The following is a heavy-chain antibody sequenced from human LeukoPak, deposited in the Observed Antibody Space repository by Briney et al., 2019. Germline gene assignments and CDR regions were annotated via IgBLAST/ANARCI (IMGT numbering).Heavy chain of an antibody. D-gene: IGHD3-3*01. CDR3: ARSPVAYYDFWSGYYYYYYMDV. Sequence: GASVKVSCKASGYTFTSYGISWVRQAPGQGLEWMGWISAYNGNTNYAQKLQGRVTMTTDTSTSTAYMELRSLRSDDTAVYYCARSPVAYYDFWSGYYYYYYMDVWGKGTTVTVSS. CDR1: GYTFTSYG. V-gene: IGHV1-18*01. J-gene: IGHJ6*03. CDR2: ISAYNGNT.